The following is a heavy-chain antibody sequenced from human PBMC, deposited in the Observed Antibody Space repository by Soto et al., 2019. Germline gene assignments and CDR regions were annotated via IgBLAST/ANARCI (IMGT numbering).Heavy chain of an antibody. CDR1: GGTFSSYA. CDR3: ARGPPWFGQLLQNLFDP. Sequence: SVKVSCKASGGTFSSYAISWVRQAPGQGLEWMGGIIPIFGTANYAQKFQGRVTITADESTSTAYMELSSLRSEDTAVYYCARGPPWFGQLLQNLFDPWGQGTLVTVSS. D-gene: IGHD2-2*01. J-gene: IGHJ5*02. CDR2: IIPIFGTA. V-gene: IGHV1-69*13.